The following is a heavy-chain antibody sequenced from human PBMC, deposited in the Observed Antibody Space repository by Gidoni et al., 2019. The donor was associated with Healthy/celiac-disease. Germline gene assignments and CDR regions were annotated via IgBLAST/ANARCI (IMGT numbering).Heavy chain of an antibody. J-gene: IGHJ3*02. CDR3: ARELYSGSYSGGDAFDI. Sequence: EVQLVESGGGLVQPGGSLRLSCAASGFPVSSNYMSWVRQAPGKGLEWVSVIYSGGSTYYADSVKGRFTISRDNSKNTLYLQMNSLRAEDTAVYYCARELYSGSYSGGDAFDIWGQGTMVTVSS. CDR2: IYSGGST. D-gene: IGHD1-26*01. V-gene: IGHV3-66*02. CDR1: GFPVSSNY.